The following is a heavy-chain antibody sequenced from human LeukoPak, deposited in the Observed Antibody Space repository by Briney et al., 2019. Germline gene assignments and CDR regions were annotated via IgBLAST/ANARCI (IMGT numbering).Heavy chain of an antibody. V-gene: IGHV3-30*02. J-gene: IGHJ4*02. CDR1: GFTFSSYG. CDR3: AKGYGGSHFDY. Sequence: PGGSLRLSCAASGFTFSSYGMHWVRHAPGTGLEWVAFKRYDESNQYYADSVKGRFTISRDNSKSTLHLQMNSLKVEDTAVYYCAKGYGGSHFDYWGQGALVAVSS. CDR2: KRYDESNQ. D-gene: IGHD4-23*01.